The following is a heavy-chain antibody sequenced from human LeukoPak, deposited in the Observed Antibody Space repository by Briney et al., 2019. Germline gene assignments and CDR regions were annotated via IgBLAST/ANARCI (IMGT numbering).Heavy chain of an antibody. CDR1: GGSFSGYY. CDR3: ARGNYDSSGYNFDY. D-gene: IGHD3-22*01. Sequence: PSETLSLTCAVYGGSFSGYYWSWIRQPPGKGLEWIGEINHSGSTNYNPSLKSRVTISVDTSKNQFSLKLSSVTAADTAVYYCARGNYDSSGYNFDYWGQGTLVTVSS. CDR2: INHSGST. J-gene: IGHJ4*02. V-gene: IGHV4-34*01.